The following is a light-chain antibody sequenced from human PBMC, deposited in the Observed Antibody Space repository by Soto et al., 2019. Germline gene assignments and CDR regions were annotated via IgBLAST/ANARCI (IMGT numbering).Light chain of an antibody. Sequence: SALTQPPSASGTPGQRVTISCSGSSSNIGSNYVYWYQQLPGTAPKLLIYRNNQRPSGVPDRFSGSKSGTSASLAISGLRSEDEADYYCAAWDDSLSGPEVFGTGTKVTVL. J-gene: IGLJ1*01. CDR1: SSNIGSNY. CDR3: AAWDDSLSGPEV. V-gene: IGLV1-47*01. CDR2: RNN.